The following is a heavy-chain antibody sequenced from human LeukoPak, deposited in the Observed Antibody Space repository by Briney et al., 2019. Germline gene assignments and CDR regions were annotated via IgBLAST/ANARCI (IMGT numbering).Heavy chain of an antibody. CDR3: ARDPGY. CDR2: ISYDGSNK. Sequence: GGSLRLSCAASGFTFSSCAMHWVRQAPGKGLEWVAVISYDGSNKYYADSVKGRFTISRDNSKNTLYLQMNSLRAEDTAVYYCARDPGYWGQGTLVTVSS. J-gene: IGHJ4*02. V-gene: IGHV3-30*04. CDR1: GFTFSSCA.